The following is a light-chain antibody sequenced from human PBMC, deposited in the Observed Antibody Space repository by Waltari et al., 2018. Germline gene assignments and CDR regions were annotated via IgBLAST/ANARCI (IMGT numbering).Light chain of an antibody. J-gene: IGKJ4*01. Sequence: VLTQSPGTLSLSPGERAILSCRAIQSVSSNSLVWYQQKPGQTPRLLIYGASSRATGIPERFSGSGSGTDFTLTISSLEPEDFAMYYCQQYDSAVLTFGGGTKVEIK. CDR1: QSVSSNS. V-gene: IGKV3-20*01. CDR3: QQYDSAVLT. CDR2: GAS.